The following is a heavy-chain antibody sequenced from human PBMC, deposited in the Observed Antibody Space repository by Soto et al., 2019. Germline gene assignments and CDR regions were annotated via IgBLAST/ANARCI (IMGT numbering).Heavy chain of an antibody. CDR3: ARLVDSSSWYDYYYYYGMDV. CDR1: CGSISSSSYY. Sequence: QLQLQESGPGLVKPSETLSLTCTVSCGSISSSSYYWGWIRQPPGKGLEWIGSIYYSGSTYYNPSLKSRVTISVDTSKNQFSLKLSSVTAADTAVYYCARLVDSSSWYDYYYYYGMDVWGQGTTVTVSS. V-gene: IGHV4-39*01. CDR2: IYYSGST. D-gene: IGHD6-13*01. J-gene: IGHJ6*02.